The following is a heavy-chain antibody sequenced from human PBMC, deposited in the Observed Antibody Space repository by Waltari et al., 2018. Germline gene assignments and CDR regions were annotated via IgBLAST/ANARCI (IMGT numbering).Heavy chain of an antibody. D-gene: IGHD2-15*01. CDR1: GGSFSGYY. J-gene: IGHJ6*02. CDR2: INHSGST. CDR3: ARGRVVGPYTAGYYYYYGMDV. Sequence: QVQLQQWGAGLLKPSETLSLTCAVYGGSFSGYYWSWIRQPPGKGLEWIGEINHSGSTNYNPSLKSRVTISVDTSKNQFSLKLSSVTAADTAVYYCARGRVVGPYTAGYYYYYGMDVWGQGTTVTVSS. V-gene: IGHV4-34*01.